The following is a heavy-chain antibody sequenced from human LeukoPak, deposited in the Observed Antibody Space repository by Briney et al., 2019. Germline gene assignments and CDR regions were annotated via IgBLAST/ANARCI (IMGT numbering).Heavy chain of an antibody. CDR2: IYTSGST. D-gene: IGHD3-10*01. Sequence: SETLSLTCTVSGGSISSYYWSWIRQPAGKGLEWIGRIYTSGSTNYNPSLKSRVTMSVDTSKNQFSLKLSSVTAADTAVYYCAREDSGSYYNYYYFYMDVWGKGTTVTISS. CDR3: AREDSGSYYNYYYFYMDV. J-gene: IGHJ6*03. CDR1: GGSISSYY. V-gene: IGHV4-4*07.